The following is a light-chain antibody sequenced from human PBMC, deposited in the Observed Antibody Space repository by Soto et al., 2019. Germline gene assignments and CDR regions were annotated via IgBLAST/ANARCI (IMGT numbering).Light chain of an antibody. CDR1: QTITNR. J-gene: IGKJ1*01. CDR3: QHYGGLWT. Sequence: DIEMTQSPSTVSASVGDRVTITCRASQTITNRLAWYQQKPGKAPKVLIYDASTLESGVPSRFSGSGFGTEFILTISSLQPDDFASYYCQHYGGLWTFGQGTKVEVK. CDR2: DAS. V-gene: IGKV1-5*01.